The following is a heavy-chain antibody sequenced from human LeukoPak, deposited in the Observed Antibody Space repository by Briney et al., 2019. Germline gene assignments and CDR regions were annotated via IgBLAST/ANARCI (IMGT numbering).Heavy chain of an antibody. CDR2: IIPILGIA. V-gene: IGHV1-69*04. D-gene: IGHD3-10*01. CDR3: ARNPGSGSYYSEFDY. CDR1: GGTFSSYA. Sequence: SVKVSCKASGGTFSSYAISWVQQAPGQGLEWMGRIIPILGIANYAQKFQGRVTITADKSTSTAYMELSSLRSEDTAVYYCARNPGSGSYYSEFDYWGQGTLVTVSS. J-gene: IGHJ4*02.